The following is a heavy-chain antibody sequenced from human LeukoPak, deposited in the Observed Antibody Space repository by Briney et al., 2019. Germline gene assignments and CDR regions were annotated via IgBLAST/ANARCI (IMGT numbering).Heavy chain of an antibody. D-gene: IGHD2-2*01. CDR1: GFIFSNYA. Sequence: GGSLRLSCTGFIFSNYAVSWVRQAPGKELEWVSAVSGDGVRTFYADSVKGRFTISRDNSMSTLSLQMNSLRAEDTAVYYCAKEQDNQLLLSHFDYWGQGILVTVSS. CDR3: AKEQDNQLLLSHFDY. CDR2: VSGDGVRT. J-gene: IGHJ4*02. V-gene: IGHV3-23*01.